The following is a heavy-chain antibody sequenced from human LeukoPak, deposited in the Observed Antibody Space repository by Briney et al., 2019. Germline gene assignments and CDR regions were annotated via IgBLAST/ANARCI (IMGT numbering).Heavy chain of an antibody. CDR3: ASFDYGDGVNWFDP. V-gene: IGHV1-2*02. D-gene: IGHD4-17*01. J-gene: IGHJ5*02. CDR2: INPNSGGT. CDR1: GYTFTGYY. Sequence: ASVKVSCKASGYTFTGYYMHWVRQAPGQGLEWMGWINPNSGGTNYAQKFQGRVTMTRDTSISTAYMELSRLRSDDTAVYYCASFDYGDGVNWFDPWGQGTLVTVSS.